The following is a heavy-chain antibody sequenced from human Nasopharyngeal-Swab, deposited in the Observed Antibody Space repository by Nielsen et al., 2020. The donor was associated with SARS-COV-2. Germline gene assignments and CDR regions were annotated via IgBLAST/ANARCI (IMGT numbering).Heavy chain of an antibody. CDR2: IITIFGTA. CDR1: GGNFISYA. J-gene: IGHJ6*02. D-gene: IGHD2-15*01. CDR3: ARLGYCSGGSCSNYYYYYGRDV. V-gene: IGHV1-69*13. Sequence: SVMDSCNAAGGNFISYAIRLVRQAPGQGLAWTGGIITIFGTANYAQKFQGRVTITADESTSTAYMELSSLRSEDTAVYYCARLGYCSGGSCSNYYYYYGRDVWGQGTTVTVSS.